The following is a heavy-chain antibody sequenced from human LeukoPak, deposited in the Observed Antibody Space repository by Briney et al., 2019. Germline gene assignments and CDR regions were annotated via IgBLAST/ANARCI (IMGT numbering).Heavy chain of an antibody. Sequence: GASVKVSCKASGYTFTGYYMHWVRQAPGQGLEWMGWINPNSGGTNYAQKFRGRVTMTRDTSISTAYMELSRLRSDDTAVYYCAGTTLREYYYYGMDVWGQGTTVTVSS. CDR2: INPNSGGT. J-gene: IGHJ6*02. D-gene: IGHD5-12*01. CDR3: AGTTLREYYYYGMDV. CDR1: GYTFTGYY. V-gene: IGHV1-2*02.